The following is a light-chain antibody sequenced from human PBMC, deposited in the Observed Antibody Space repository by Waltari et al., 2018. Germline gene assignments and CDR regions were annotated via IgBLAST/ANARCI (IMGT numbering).Light chain of an antibody. CDR1: SSNIGVGSD. CDR2: GNT. V-gene: IGLV1-40*01. Sequence: QSVLPQPPSVSGAPGQRLTISCTGSSSNIGVGSDVHWYQQLPGTAPKLPIYGNTNRPSGVPDRFSGSKSVTSASLAITGLQAEDEADYYCQSYDSSLSGSLFGGGTKLTVL. J-gene: IGLJ2*01. CDR3: QSYDSSLSGSL.